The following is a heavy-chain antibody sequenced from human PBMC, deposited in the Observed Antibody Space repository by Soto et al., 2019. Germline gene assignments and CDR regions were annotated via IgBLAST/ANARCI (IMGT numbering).Heavy chain of an antibody. CDR1: GFTFSSYA. CDR3: AREFSGYSYAFEY. J-gene: IGHJ4*02. V-gene: IGHV3-30-3*01. Sequence: PGGSLRLPCAASGFTFSSYAMHWVRQAPGKGLEWVAVISYDGSNKYYADSVKGRFTISRDNSKNTLYLQMNSLRAEDTAVYYCAREFSGYSYAFEYWGQGTLVTVSS. CDR2: ISYDGSNK. D-gene: IGHD5-18*01.